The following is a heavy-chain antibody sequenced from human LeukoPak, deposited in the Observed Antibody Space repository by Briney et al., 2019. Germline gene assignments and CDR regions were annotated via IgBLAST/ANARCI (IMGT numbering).Heavy chain of an antibody. D-gene: IGHD4-23*01. V-gene: IGHV3-23*01. J-gene: IGHJ4*02. CDR3: VKDFCRGGNCPFPFFDS. CDR2: TVAGYSET. CDR1: GFTISGHA. Sequence: GGSLRLSCVASGFTISGHAMSWVRQAPAKGLEWVSITVAGYSETHYADSVRGRFTISRADSSNTLSLEMNSLRADDTGTYYCVKDFCRGGNCPFPFFDSWGQGTVVTVSS.